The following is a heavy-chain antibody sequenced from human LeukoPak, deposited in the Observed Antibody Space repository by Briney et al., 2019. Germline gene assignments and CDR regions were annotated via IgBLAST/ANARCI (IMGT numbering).Heavy chain of an antibody. J-gene: IGHJ6*03. Sequence: SETLSLTCTVSGGSISSSSYYWGWIRQRPGKGLEWIGSIYYSGSTYYNPSLKSRVTISVDTSKNQFSLKLSSVTAADTAVYYCARLPRITMVRGVYYYYYYMDVWGKGTTVTVSS. CDR3: ARLPRITMVRGVYYYYYYMDV. CDR2: IYYSGST. V-gene: IGHV4-39*01. CDR1: GGSISSSSYY. D-gene: IGHD3-10*01.